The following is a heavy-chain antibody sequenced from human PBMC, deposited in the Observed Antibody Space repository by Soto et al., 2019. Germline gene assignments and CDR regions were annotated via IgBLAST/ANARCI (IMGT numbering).Heavy chain of an antibody. V-gene: IGHV4-39*01. CDR3: ARHIAAAERFFDY. CDR1: GGSISSSSYY. Sequence: LSLTCTVSGGSISSSSYYWGWIRQPPGKGLEWIGSIYYSGSTYYNPSLKSRVTISVDTSKNQFSLKLSSVTAADTAVYYCARHIAAAERFFDYWVQGTLVTVSS. D-gene: IGHD6-13*01. CDR2: IYYSGST. J-gene: IGHJ4*02.